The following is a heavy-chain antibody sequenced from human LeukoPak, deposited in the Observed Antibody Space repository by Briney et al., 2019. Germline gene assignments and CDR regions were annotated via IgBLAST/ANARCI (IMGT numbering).Heavy chain of an antibody. CDR1: GYTFTSYY. CDR2: INPSGGST. D-gene: IGHD2-2*01. CDR3: ARVTRRYQLLMRNWFDP. Sequence: VASVKVSCKASGYTFTSYYMHWVRQAPGQGLEWMGIINPSGGSTSYAQKFQGRVTMTRDTSTSTVYMELSSLRSEDTAVYYCARVTRRYQLLMRNWFDPWGQGTLVTVSS. V-gene: IGHV1-46*01. J-gene: IGHJ5*02.